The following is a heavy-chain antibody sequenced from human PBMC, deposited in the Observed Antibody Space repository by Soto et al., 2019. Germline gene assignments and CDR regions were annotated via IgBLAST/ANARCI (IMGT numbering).Heavy chain of an antibody. CDR3: AKETCSGPLDY. CDR2: ISYDGSNK. J-gene: IGHJ4*02. V-gene: IGHV3-30*18. Sequence: QVQLVESGGGVVQPGRSLRLSCAASGFTFSSYGMHWVRQAPGKGLEWVAVISYDGSNKYYADSVKGRFTISRDNSKNTLYLQMNSLRAEDTAGYYCAKETCSGPLDYWGQGTLVTVSS. CDR1: GFTFSSYG.